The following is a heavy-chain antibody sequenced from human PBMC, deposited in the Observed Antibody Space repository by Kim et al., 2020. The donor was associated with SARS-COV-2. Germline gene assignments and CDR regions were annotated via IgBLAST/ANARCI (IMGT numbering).Heavy chain of an antibody. D-gene: IGHD3-10*01. V-gene: IGHV3-15*01. CDR3: TTGGPRYYYGSGFVDY. Sequence: PVKGRFTISRDDSKNTLYLQMNSLKTEDTAVYYCTTGGPRYYYGSGFVDYWGQGTLVTVSS. J-gene: IGHJ4*02.